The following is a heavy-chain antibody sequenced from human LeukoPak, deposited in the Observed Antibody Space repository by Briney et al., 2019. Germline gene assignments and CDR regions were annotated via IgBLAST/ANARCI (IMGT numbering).Heavy chain of an antibody. CDR3: ARGPARLDY. CDR2: IYYSGST. CDR1: GGSISSYY. V-gene: IGHV4-59*01. Sequence: SETLSLTCTVSGGSISSYYWSGIRQPPGKGLEWIGYIYYSGSTNYNPSLKSRVTISVDTSKNQFSLKLSSVTAADTAVYYCARGPARLDYWGQGTLVTVSS. D-gene: IGHD2-21*01. J-gene: IGHJ4*02.